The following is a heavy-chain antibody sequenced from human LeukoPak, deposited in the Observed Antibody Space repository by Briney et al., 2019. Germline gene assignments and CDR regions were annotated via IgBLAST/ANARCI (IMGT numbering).Heavy chain of an antibody. Sequence: PSETLSLTCTVSGGSISSGGYYWSWIRQHPGKGLEWIVYIYYSGSTYYNPSLKSRVTISVDTSKNQFSLKLSSVTAADTAVYYCAREGRYCSGGSCHGRAFDIWGQGTMVTVSS. J-gene: IGHJ3*02. D-gene: IGHD2-15*01. CDR1: GGSISSGGYY. CDR3: AREGRYCSGGSCHGRAFDI. CDR2: IYYSGST. V-gene: IGHV4-31*03.